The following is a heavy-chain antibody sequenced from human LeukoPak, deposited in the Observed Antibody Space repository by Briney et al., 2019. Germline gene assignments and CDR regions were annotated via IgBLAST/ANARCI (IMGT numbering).Heavy chain of an antibody. CDR3: ARAALASCPAGY. V-gene: IGHV1-8*01. Sequence: ASVKVSCKASGYTFTSYDINWVRQAPGQGLEWMGWMNPNSGNTVYAQKFQGRVTMTRNTSISTAYMELSSLRSEDTAVYYCARAALASCPAGYWGQGTLVTVSS. J-gene: IGHJ4*02. CDR1: GYTFTSYD. CDR2: MNPNSGNT.